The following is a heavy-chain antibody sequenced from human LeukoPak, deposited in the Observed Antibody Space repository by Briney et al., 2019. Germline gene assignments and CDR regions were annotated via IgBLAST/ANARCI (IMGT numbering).Heavy chain of an antibody. CDR1: GYTFTSYG. D-gene: IGHD3-22*01. J-gene: IGHJ4*02. V-gene: IGHV1-69*13. Sequence: ASVKVSCKASGYTFTSYGISWVRQAPGQGLEWMGGIIPIFGTANYAQKFQGRVTITADESTSTAYMELSSLRSEDTAVYYCARRVSGYYYDYWGQGTLVTVSS. CDR3: ARRVSGYYYDY. CDR2: IIPIFGTA.